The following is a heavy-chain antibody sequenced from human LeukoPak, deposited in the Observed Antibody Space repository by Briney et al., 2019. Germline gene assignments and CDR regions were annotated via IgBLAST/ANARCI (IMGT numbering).Heavy chain of an antibody. V-gene: IGHV3-21*04. CDR2: ISSSSSSI. CDR1: GFTFGSYS. J-gene: IGHJ5*01. D-gene: IGHD2-15*01. Sequence: PGGSLRLSCAASGFTFGSYSMNWVRQAPGKGLEWVSSISSSSSSIYYADSVKGRFTISRDNAKNSLYLQMNSLRAEDTAVYYCAKRRAATPMGEDWFDSWGQGTLVTVSS. CDR3: AKRRAATPMGEDWFDS.